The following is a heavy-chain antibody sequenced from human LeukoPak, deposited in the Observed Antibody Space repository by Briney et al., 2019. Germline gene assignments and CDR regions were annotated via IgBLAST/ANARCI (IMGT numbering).Heavy chain of an antibody. CDR2: TNHSGNT. J-gene: IGHJ6*03. D-gene: IGHD3-10*01. CDR3: ATTRGVITLDGYHYYIDV. Sequence: SETLSLTCAVYGGSFSDFYCTWIRQPPGKGLEWIGETNHSGNTKYNPSLKSLVTILLDTSKNQFSLKVRSVTAADTAVYYCATTRGVITLDGYHYYIDVWGKGTTVTVSS. CDR1: GGSFSDFY. V-gene: IGHV4-34*01.